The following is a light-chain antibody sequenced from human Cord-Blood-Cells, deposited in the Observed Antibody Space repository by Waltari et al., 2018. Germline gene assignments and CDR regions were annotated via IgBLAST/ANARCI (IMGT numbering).Light chain of an antibody. J-gene: IGLJ3*02. CDR1: SSNIGRNT. V-gene: IGLV1-44*01. CDR3: AAWDDSLNGWV. CDR2: SNN. Sequence: QSVLTQPPSASGTPGQRVTISCSGSSSNIGRNTVNWYQQLPGTVPKLLIYSNNQRPSGVPDRFSGSKSGTSASLAISGLQSEDEADYYCAAWDDSLNGWVFGGGTKLTVL.